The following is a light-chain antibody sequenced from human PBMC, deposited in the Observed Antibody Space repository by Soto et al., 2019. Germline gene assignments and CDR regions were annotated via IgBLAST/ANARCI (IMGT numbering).Light chain of an antibody. CDR2: EVT. CDR3: SSYTRSNTLV. J-gene: IGLJ2*01. CDR1: SSDVGAFNY. V-gene: IGLV2-14*01. Sequence: QSALTQPASVSGSPGQSITISCTGTSSDVGAFNYVSWYQQHPGKAPKLMIYEVTHRPSGISNRFSGSKSDNTASLTISGLQAEDEANYYCSSYTRSNTLVFGGGTKVTVL.